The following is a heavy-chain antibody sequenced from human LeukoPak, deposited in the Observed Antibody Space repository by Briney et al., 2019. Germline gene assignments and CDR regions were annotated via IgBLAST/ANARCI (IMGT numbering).Heavy chain of an antibody. J-gene: IGHJ5*02. CDR1: GYTFTSYD. CDR2: MNPNSGNT. D-gene: IGHD4-11*01. V-gene: IGHV1-8*01. Sequence: ASVKVSCKASGYTFTSYDINWVRQATGQGLEWMGWMNPNSGNTGYAQKFQGRVTMTRNTSIGTAYMELSSLRSEDTAVYYCARGAGYSNYGWFDPWGQGTLVTVSS. CDR3: ARGAGYSNYGWFDP.